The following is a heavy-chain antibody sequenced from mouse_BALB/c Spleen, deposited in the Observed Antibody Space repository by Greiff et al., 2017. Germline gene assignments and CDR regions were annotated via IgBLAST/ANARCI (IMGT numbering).Heavy chain of an antibody. D-gene: IGHD1-1*01. V-gene: IGHV14-3*02. CDR1: GFNIKDTY. Sequence: VHVKQSGAELVKPGASVKLSCTASGFNIKDTYMHWVKQRPEQGLEWIGRIDPANGNTKYDPKFQGKATITADTSSNTAYLQLSSLTSEDTAVYYCARLLMDYWGQGTSVTVSS. CDR2: IDPANGNT. CDR3: ARLLMDY. J-gene: IGHJ4*01.